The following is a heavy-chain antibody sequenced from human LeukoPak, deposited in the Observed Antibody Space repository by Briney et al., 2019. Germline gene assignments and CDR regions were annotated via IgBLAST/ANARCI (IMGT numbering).Heavy chain of an antibody. CDR2: IQFDGSDE. Sequence: PAGSLRLSCTASGFVFSTYGMHWVRQAPGKGLEWISFIQFDGSDEFYADSVKGRFIISRDNSKNTLYLQMNSLRTEDTSVYYCAEDEKLQPFHYWGQGTLVTVSS. V-gene: IGHV3-30*02. J-gene: IGHJ4*02. CDR3: AEDEKLQPFHY. D-gene: IGHD2-15*01. CDR1: GFVFSTYG.